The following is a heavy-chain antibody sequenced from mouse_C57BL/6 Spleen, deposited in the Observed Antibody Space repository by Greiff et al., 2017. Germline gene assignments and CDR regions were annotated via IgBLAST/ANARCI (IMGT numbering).Heavy chain of an antibody. J-gene: IGHJ4*01. V-gene: IGHV1-22*01. D-gene: IGHD1-1*01. Sequence: EVQLQQSGPELVKPGASVKMSCKASGYTFTDYNMHWVKQSHGKSLEWIGYINPNNGGTSYNQKFKGKATLTVNKSSSTAYMELRSLTSEDSAVYYCARVKGSSENYAMDYWGQGTSVTVSS. CDR3: ARVKGSSENYAMDY. CDR1: GYTFTDYN. CDR2: INPNNGGT.